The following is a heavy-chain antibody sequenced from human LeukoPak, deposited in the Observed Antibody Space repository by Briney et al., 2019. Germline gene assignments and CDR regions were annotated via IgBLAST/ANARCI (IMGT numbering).Heavy chain of an antibody. CDR2: IKTKTDGGTT. CDR1: GFTFNNAW. D-gene: IGHD3-22*01. CDR3: TTGPLGRRYYRGSSGYSELYYCNY. Sequence: PGGSLRLSCAASGFTFNNAWMSWVRQAPGKGLEWVGRIKTKTDGGTTDYAAPVKGRFTISRDDSQNTLYLQMNSLRTEDTAVYYCTTGPLGRRYYRGSSGYSELYYCNYWGQGTLVTVSS. J-gene: IGHJ4*02. V-gene: IGHV3-15*01.